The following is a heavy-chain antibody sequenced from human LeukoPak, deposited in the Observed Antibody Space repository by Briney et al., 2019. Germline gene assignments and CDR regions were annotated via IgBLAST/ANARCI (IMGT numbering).Heavy chain of an antibody. Sequence: ASVKVSCKASGYTFTSYAMHWVRQAPGQRLEWMGWINAGNGNTKYSQKFQGRVTITRDTSASTAYMELSSLRSEDTAVYYCAREGGCSSGTCSGMDVWGKGTTVTVSS. CDR3: AREGGCSSGTCSGMDV. V-gene: IGHV1-3*01. J-gene: IGHJ6*04. D-gene: IGHD2-2*01. CDR2: INAGNGNT. CDR1: GYTFTSYA.